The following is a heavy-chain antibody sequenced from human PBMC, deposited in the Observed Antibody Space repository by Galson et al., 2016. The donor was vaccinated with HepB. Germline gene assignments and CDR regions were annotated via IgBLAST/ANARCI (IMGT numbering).Heavy chain of an antibody. V-gene: IGHV3-11*06. D-gene: IGHD1-26*01. Sequence: SLRLSCAASGFTFSNYYMSWIRQAPGKGLEWVAYISPSTTHINYADSVMGRFTVSGDNAKNSLYLQMNSLGTEDTAVYYCASPSGRYSIHTFDLWGQGTLVTVSS. CDR3: ASPSGRYSIHTFDL. J-gene: IGHJ3*01. CDR1: GFTFSNYY. CDR2: ISPSTTHI.